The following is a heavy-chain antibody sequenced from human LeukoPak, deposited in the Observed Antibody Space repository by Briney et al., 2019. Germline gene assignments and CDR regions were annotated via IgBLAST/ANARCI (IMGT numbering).Heavy chain of an antibody. D-gene: IGHD6-25*01. V-gene: IGHV1-2*02. Sequence: ASVKVSCKASGYTFTGYYLHWVRQAPGQGLEWMGCVNPNSGDTNYAQKFQGSVTMTRDTSISTVYMELSRLRSDDTAVYYCARESNGGYGFDYWGQGTKVTVAS. CDR3: ARESNGGYGFDY. J-gene: IGHJ4*02. CDR2: VNPNSGDT. CDR1: GYTFTGYY.